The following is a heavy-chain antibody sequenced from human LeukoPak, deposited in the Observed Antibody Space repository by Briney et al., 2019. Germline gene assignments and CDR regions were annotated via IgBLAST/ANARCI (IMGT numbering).Heavy chain of an antibody. D-gene: IGHD3-16*01. V-gene: IGHV4-38-2*01. CDR1: NSSISSAYY. CDR3: ARDAGTTMIKGGFDY. J-gene: IGHJ4*02. Sequence: SETLSLTCAVSNSSISSAYYWGWVRQSPGKGLEWIASVYHSGTTYYNPSLKSRVTISIDTPKKHFSLKLSSVTAADTAVYYCARDAGTTMIKGGFDYWGQGTLVTVSS. CDR2: VYHSGTT.